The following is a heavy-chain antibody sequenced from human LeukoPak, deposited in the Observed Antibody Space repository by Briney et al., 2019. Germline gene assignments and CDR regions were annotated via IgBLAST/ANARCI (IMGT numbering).Heavy chain of an antibody. CDR1: GGSISSYY. CDR2: IYTSGST. CDR3: ARDQVAYWDQYWYLDL. D-gene: IGHD1-26*01. J-gene: IGHJ2*01. Sequence: SETLSLTCTVSGGSISSYYWSWIRQPAGNGLEWIGRIYTSGSTNYNPSLKSRVTMSVDTSKNQFSLKLSSVTGADTAVYYCARDQVAYWDQYWYLDLWGRGTLVTVSS. V-gene: IGHV4-4*07.